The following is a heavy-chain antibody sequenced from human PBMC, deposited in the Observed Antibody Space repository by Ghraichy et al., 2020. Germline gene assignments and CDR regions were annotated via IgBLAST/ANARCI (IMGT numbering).Heavy chain of an antibody. D-gene: IGHD3-10*01. V-gene: IGHV3-23*01. CDR1: GFTFSSYA. CDR2: ISGSGGST. J-gene: IGHJ4*02. Sequence: GGSLRLSCAASGFTFSSYAMSWVRQAPGKGLEWVSAISGSGGSTYYADSMKGRFTISRDNSKNTLYLQMNSLRAEDTAVYYCAKSKGVRGVTPYYFDYWGQGTLVTVSS. CDR3: AKSKGVRGVTPYYFDY.